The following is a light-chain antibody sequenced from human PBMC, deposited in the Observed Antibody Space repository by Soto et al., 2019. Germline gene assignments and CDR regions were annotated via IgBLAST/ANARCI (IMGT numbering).Light chain of an antibody. CDR2: DAS. CDR1: QVISSY. J-gene: IGKJ5*01. Sequence: IQLTQSPSSLSASVGDRVTITCRASQVISSYLGWYQQKPGKAPNLLIYDASTLHSGVPSRFSGGGSGTDFTLTITRLEPEDFAVYYCQQYGSSPITFGQGTRLEIK. CDR3: QQYGSSPIT. V-gene: IGKV1-9*01.